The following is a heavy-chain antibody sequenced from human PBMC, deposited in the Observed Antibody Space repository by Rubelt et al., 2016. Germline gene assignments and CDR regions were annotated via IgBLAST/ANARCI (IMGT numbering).Heavy chain of an antibody. CDR3: ARDPRAGTTSFDY. CDR2: IYYSGST. Sequence: QLQLQESGPGLVKPSETLSLTCTVSGGSISSSSYYWGWIRQPPGKGLRWIGSIYYSGSTYYNPSLKSRGTISVDTSKNQFSLKLSSVTAADTAVYYCARDPRAGTTSFDYWGQGTLVTVSS. J-gene: IGHJ4*02. V-gene: IGHV4-39*07. CDR1: GGSISSSSYY. D-gene: IGHD1-7*01.